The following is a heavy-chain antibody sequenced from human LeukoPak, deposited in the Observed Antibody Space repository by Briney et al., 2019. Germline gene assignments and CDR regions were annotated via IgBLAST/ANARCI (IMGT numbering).Heavy chain of an antibody. Sequence: GGSLRLSCAASGFTFSSYAMHWVRQAPGKGLEWVAVISYDGSNKYYADSVKGRFTISRDNSKNTLYLQMNSLRAEDTAVYYCARGRGVRGIAYYYYYYMDVWGKGTTVTVSS. CDR1: GFTFSSYA. CDR2: ISYDGSNK. CDR3: ARGRGVRGIAYYYYYYMDV. D-gene: IGHD3-10*01. V-gene: IGHV3-30*04. J-gene: IGHJ6*03.